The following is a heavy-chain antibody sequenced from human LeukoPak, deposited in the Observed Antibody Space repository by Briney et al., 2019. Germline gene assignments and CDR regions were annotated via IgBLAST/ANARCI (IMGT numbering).Heavy chain of an antibody. CDR1: GFTFSRYW. CDR2: INSDGSST. Sequence: PGGSLRLSCAASGFTFSRYWMHWVRQAPGKGLVWVSRINSDGSSTIYADSVKGRFTISRDNAENTLNLQMNSLRTEDTAVYYCARDPMADFDYWGQGSLVTVSS. D-gene: IGHD2-8*01. J-gene: IGHJ4*02. V-gene: IGHV3-74*01. CDR3: ARDPMADFDY.